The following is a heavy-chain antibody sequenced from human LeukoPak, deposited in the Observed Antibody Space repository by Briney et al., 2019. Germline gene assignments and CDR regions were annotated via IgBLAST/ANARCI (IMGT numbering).Heavy chain of an antibody. Sequence: GESLKISCKGSGYSFTSYWIGWVRQMPGKGLEWMGIIYPGDSDTRYSPSFQDQVTISADKSISTAYLQWSSLKASDTAMYYCARLLGYCSSTSCQPDAFDIWGQGTMVTVSS. CDR2: IYPGDSDT. J-gene: IGHJ3*02. V-gene: IGHV5-51*01. CDR3: ARLLGYCSSTSCQPDAFDI. D-gene: IGHD2-2*01. CDR1: GYSFTSYW.